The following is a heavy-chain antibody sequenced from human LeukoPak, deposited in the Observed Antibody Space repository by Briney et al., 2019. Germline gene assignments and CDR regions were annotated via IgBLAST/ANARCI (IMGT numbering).Heavy chain of an antibody. V-gene: IGHV3-15*01. CDR1: GFTFSNAW. CDR2: IKSKTDGGTT. CDR3: TTDPFGVAGPTDSFDY. D-gene: IGHD6-19*01. J-gene: IGHJ4*02. Sequence: GGSLRLSCAASGFTFSNAWMSWVRQASGKGLEWVGRIKSKTDGGTTDYAAPVKGRFTISRDDSKNTLYLQMNSLKTEDTAVYYCTTDPFGVAGPTDSFDYWGQGTLVTVSS.